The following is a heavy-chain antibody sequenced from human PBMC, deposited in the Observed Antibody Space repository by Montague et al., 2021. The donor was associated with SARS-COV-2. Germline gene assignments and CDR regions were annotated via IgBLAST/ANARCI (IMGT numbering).Heavy chain of an antibody. CDR2: IYSGGST. J-gene: IGHJ4*02. V-gene: IGHV3-53*04. CDR3: ARDHGSGWFTFDY. CDR1: GFTVSSNY. D-gene: IGHD6-19*01. Sequence: SLRLSCAVSGFTVSSNYMSWVRQAPGKGLEWVSVIYSGGSTYYADSVKGRFTISRHNSKNTLYLQMNSLRAEDTAVYYCARDHGSGWFTFDYWGQGTLVTVSS.